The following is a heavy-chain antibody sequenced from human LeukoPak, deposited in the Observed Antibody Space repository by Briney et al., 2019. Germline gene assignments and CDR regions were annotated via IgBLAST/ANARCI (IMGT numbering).Heavy chain of an antibody. D-gene: IGHD3-22*01. V-gene: IGHV3-23*01. J-gene: IGHJ5*02. CDR3: AKDDRYYYDSSGYSNWFDP. CDR1: GFTFSSYA. CDR2: ISGSGGST. Sequence: GKSLRLSCAASGFTFSSYAMSWVRQAPGKGLEWVSAISGSGGSTYYADSVKGRFTISRDNSKNTLYLQMNSLRAEDTAVYYCAKDDRYYYDSSGYSNWFDPWGQGTLVTVSS.